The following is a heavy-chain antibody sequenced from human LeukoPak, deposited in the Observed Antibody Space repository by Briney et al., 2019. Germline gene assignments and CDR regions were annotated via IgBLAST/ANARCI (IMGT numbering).Heavy chain of an antibody. D-gene: IGHD4-4*01. CDR2: ISYDGSNK. J-gene: IGHJ4*01. CDR3: ARKSPYDSSNTYFDY. Sequence: PGGSLRLSCAASGFTFSSYAMHWVRQAPGKGLEWVAVISYDGSNKYYADSVKGRFTISRDNSKNTLYLQMNSLRAEDTAVYFCARKSPYDSSNTYFDYWGHGTLVTVSS. V-gene: IGHV3-30-3*01. CDR1: GFTFSSYA.